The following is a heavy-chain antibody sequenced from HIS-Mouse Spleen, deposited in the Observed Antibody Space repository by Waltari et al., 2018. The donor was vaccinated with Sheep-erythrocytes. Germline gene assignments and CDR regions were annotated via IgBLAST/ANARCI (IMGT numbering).Heavy chain of an antibody. CDR3: AKAPFLWFGELLDWYFDL. Sequence: EVQLVESGGGLVQPGRSLSLSCAASGFTFDDYAMHWVRQAPGKGLGWVSGISWNSGSIGYADSVKGRFTISRDNAKNSLYLQMNSLRAEDTALYYCAKAPFLWFGELLDWYFDLWGRGTLVTVSS. D-gene: IGHD3-10*01. CDR2: ISWNSGSI. CDR1: GFTFDDYA. V-gene: IGHV3-9*01. J-gene: IGHJ2*01.